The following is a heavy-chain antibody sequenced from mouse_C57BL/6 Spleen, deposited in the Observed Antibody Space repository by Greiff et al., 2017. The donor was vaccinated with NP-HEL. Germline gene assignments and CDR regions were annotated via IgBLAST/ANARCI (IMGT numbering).Heavy chain of an antibody. V-gene: IGHV1-42*01. D-gene: IGHD6-2*01. Sequence: EVQLQQSGPELVKPGASVKISCKASGYSFTGYYMNWVKQSPEKSLEWIGEINPSTGGTTYNQKFKAKATLTVDKSSSTAYMQLKSLTSEDSAVYYCARGESYFDYWGQGTTLTVSS. J-gene: IGHJ2*01. CDR1: GYSFTGYY. CDR3: ARGESYFDY. CDR2: INPSTGGT.